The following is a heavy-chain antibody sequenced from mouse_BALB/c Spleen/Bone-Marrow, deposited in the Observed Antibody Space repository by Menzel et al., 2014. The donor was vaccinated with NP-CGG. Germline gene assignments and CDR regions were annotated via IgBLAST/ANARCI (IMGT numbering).Heavy chain of an antibody. V-gene: IGHV2-6-7*01. D-gene: IGHD2-4*01. J-gene: IGHJ4*01. CDR2: IWGDGST. CDR3: ARDSFLITRALDY. Sequence: VQLQQSGPGLVAPSQSLSITCTVSGFSLTGYGVNWVRQPPGKGLEWLGMIWGDGSTDYNSALKSRLSISKDNSKIQVFLKMNSLQTDDAARYYCARDSFLITRALDYWGQGTSVTVSS. CDR1: GFSLTGYG.